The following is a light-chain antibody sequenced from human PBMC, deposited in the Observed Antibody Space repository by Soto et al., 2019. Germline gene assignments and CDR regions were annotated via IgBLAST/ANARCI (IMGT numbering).Light chain of an antibody. V-gene: IGKV3-15*01. Sequence: EIVLTQSPATLSVSPGDRATLSCRASQSISNNLAWYQQKPGQAPRLLIYGASTRAAGIPGRFSGTGSGTEFILTITSLQSEDFAVYYCQQYNNWPLFGPGTKVDIK. J-gene: IGKJ3*01. CDR3: QQYNNWPL. CDR2: GAS. CDR1: QSISNN.